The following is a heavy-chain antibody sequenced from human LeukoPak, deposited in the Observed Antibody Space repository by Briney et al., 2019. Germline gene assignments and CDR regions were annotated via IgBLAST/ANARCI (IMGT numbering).Heavy chain of an antibody. D-gene: IGHD3-10*01. CDR1: GFTFSDYY. Sequence: GGSLRLSCAASGFTFSDYYMSWIRQAPGKGLEWVSYISSSGSTIYYADSVKGRFTISRDNAKNSLYLQMNSLRAEDTAVCYCARDLPPPLRFFDYWGQGTLVTVSS. J-gene: IGHJ4*02. CDR2: ISSSGSTI. V-gene: IGHV3-11*01. CDR3: ARDLPPPLRFFDY.